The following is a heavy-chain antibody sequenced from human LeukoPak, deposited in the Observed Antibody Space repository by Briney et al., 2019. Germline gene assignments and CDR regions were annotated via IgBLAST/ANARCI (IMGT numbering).Heavy chain of an antibody. CDR2: IYPGDSDT. D-gene: IGHD5-18*01. V-gene: IGHV5-51*01. CDR1: GYRFTSYW. Sequence: GESLKISCKGSGYRFTSYWIGWVRQLAGKGLEWMGLIYPGDSDTRYRPSFQGQVRISADKSISTAYLQWSSLKASDTAMYYCARRGYGYSQPDYWGQGTLVTVSS. CDR3: ARRGYGYSQPDY. J-gene: IGHJ4*02.